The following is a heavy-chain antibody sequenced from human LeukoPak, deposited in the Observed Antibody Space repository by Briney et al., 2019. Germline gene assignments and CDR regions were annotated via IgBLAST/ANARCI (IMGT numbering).Heavy chain of an antibody. CDR1: GFTFSSYA. V-gene: IGHV3-23*01. D-gene: IGHD6-13*01. CDR2: ISGSGGST. J-gene: IGHJ4*02. Sequence: GGSLRLSCAASGFTFSSYAMSWVRQAPGKGLEWVSAISGSGGSTYYADSVKGRFTISRDNAKNSLYLQMNSLRAEDTAVYYCAREKYSSSSWGDYWGQGTLVTVSS. CDR3: AREKYSSSSWGDY.